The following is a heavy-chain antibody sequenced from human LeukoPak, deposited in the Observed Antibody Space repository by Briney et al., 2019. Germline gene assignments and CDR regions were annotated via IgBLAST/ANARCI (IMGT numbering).Heavy chain of an antibody. CDR2: ISGSGGST. Sequence: GGSPRLSCAASGFTFSSYAMSWVRQAPGKGLEWVSAISGSGGSTYYADSVKGQFTISRDNSKNTLYLQMNSLRAEDTAVYYCATYYDSSGYTPFFDYWGQGTLVTVSS. CDR1: GFTFSSYA. CDR3: ATYYDSSGYTPFFDY. V-gene: IGHV3-23*01. D-gene: IGHD3-22*01. J-gene: IGHJ4*02.